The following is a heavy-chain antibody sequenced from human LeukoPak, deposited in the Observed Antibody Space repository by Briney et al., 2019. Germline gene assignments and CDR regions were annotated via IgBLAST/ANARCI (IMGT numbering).Heavy chain of an antibody. V-gene: IGHV3-30*18. CDR2: LSSDGRDK. D-gene: IGHD3-10*01. Sequence: PGGSLRLSCAASGFSFRNNGMHWVRQAPGKGLEWVAVLSSDGRDKYYADSVKGRSTISRDNSKNTLYLQMNSLRAEDTAVYYCAKDLTIGAAEYYFDYWGQGTLVTVSS. CDR1: GFSFRNNG. J-gene: IGHJ4*02. CDR3: AKDLTIGAAEYYFDY.